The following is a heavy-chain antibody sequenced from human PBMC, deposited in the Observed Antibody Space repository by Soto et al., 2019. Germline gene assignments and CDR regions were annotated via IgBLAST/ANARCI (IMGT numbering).Heavy chain of an antibody. Sequence: SETLSLTCTVSGGSISSYYWSWIRQPPGKGLEWIGYIYYSGSTNYYPSLKSRVTISVDTSKNQFSLKLSSVTAADTAVYYCARLGGYHQAFDYWGQGTLVTVS. V-gene: IGHV4-59*08. CDR3: ARLGGYHQAFDY. CDR2: IYYSGST. J-gene: IGHJ4*02. D-gene: IGHD3-22*01. CDR1: GGSISSYY.